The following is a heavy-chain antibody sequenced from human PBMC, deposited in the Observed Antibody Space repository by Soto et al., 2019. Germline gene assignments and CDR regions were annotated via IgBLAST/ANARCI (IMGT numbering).Heavy chain of an antibody. J-gene: IGHJ6*02. CDR2: ISSSSSYT. CDR3: ARDLGVTIFGVFCYYSGMDV. Sequence: GGSLRLSCAASGFTFSDYYMSWIRQAPGKGLEWVSYISSSSSYTNYADSVKGRFTIPRDSAKNSLYLQMNSLRAEDTAVYYCARDLGVTIFGVFCYYSGMDVWGQGTTVTVSS. V-gene: IGHV3-11*06. CDR1: GFTFSDYY. D-gene: IGHD3-3*01.